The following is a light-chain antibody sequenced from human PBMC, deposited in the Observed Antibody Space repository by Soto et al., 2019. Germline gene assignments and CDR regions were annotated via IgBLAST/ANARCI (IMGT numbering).Light chain of an antibody. J-gene: IGKJ2*01. CDR3: QQYANSPFT. V-gene: IGKV3-20*01. CDR1: QSVSSNY. CDR2: GAS. Sequence: EIVLTQSPGTLPLSPGERATLSCRASQSVSSNYLVWYQQKPGQAPRPLIYGASSRATGIPDRFSGSGSGTDCTLPISRLEPEDCAVYYCQQYANSPFTFGQGTKLEIK.